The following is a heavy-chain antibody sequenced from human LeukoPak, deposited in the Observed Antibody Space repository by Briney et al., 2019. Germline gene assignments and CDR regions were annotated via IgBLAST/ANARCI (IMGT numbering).Heavy chain of an antibody. V-gene: IGHV1-46*01. CDR3: ARSNWNYYDSFDF. CDR1: GYTFTSYY. CDR2: INPSVGST. Sequence: ASVKVSCKASGYTFTSYYMQWVRQAPGQGLEWMGIINPSVGSTTDAQKFQGRITVTRDMSTSTVYMELSSLRSEDTAVYYCARSNWNYYDSFDFWGQGALVTVSS. J-gene: IGHJ4*02. D-gene: IGHD3-22*01.